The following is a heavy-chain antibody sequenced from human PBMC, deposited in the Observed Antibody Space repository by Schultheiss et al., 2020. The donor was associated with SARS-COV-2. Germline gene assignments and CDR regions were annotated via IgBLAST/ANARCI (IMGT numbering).Heavy chain of an antibody. CDR3: ARAYSSSWEFDP. CDR1: GGSISSGGYY. V-gene: IGHV4-31*03. CDR2: IYYSGST. D-gene: IGHD6-13*01. J-gene: IGHJ5*02. Sequence: SQTLSLTCTVSGGSISSGGYYWSWIRQHPGKGLEWIGYIYYSGSTYYNPSLKSRVTISVDTSKNQFSLKLSSVTAADTAVYYCARAYSSSWEFDPWGQGTLVTVSS.